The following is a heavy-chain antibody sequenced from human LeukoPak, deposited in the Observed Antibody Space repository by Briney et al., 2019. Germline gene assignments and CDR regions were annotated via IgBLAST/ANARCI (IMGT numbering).Heavy chain of an antibody. CDR3: ASSYVATFDF. V-gene: IGHV1-69*06. CDR2: INRMSGAA. CDR1: GGTVSSYA. J-gene: IGHJ4*02. D-gene: IGHD5-12*01. Sequence: SVKVSCKSSGGTVSSYAISWVRQAPGQGLEWLGGINRMSGAANYAQKFQGRVTLSADKSTSTVYMELRSLRSDDTAVYYCASSYVATFDFWGQGTPVSVSS.